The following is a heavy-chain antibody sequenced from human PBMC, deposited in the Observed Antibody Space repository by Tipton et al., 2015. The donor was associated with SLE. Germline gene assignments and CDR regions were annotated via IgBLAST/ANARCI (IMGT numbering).Heavy chain of an antibody. V-gene: IGHV3-30*04. CDR2: ISYDGSNK. D-gene: IGHD3-16*01. Sequence: SLRLSCAASGFTFSSYAMHWVRQAPGKGLEWGAVISYDGSNKYYADSVKGRFTISRDNSKNTLYLQMNSLRAEDTAVYYCARGGGGYFDYWGQGTLVTVSS. CDR1: GFTFSSYA. CDR3: ARGGGGYFDY. J-gene: IGHJ4*02.